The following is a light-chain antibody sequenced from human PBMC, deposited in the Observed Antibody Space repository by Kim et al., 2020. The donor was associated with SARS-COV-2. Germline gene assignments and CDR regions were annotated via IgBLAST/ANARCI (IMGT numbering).Light chain of an antibody. Sequence: GQKVTIAVSGSSTNIGNNYVPWYHQHPETTPKLLIYDNDKRPSGIPDRFSGSKSGTSATLGIAALQTGDEAVYYCGTWDNKLSAGVFGGGTQLTVL. CDR1: STNIGNNY. V-gene: IGLV1-51*01. CDR2: DND. J-gene: IGLJ2*01. CDR3: GTWDNKLSAGV.